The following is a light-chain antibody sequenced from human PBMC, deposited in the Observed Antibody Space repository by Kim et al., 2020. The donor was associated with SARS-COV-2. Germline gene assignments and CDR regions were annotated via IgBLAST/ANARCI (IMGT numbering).Light chain of an antibody. CDR1: QSVSSS. V-gene: IGKV3-11*01. Sequence: LAPGERATLTCRDSQSVSSSLAWYQQKPGQPPRLLIYDAYNRATGIPARFSGSGSGTDFTITISSLEPEDFAVYYCQQRISWPATFGGGTKVDIK. CDR3: QQRISWPAT. J-gene: IGKJ4*01. CDR2: DAY.